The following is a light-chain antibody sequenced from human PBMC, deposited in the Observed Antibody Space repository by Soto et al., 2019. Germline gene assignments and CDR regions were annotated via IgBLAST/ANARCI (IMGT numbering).Light chain of an antibody. CDR1: STDIGAYKY. Sequence: QSALTQPASVSGSPGQSITISCTGTSTDIGAYKYVSWYQQHPGKAPKLMIYEVRNRPSGVSNRFPGSKSGNTASLTISGLQAEDEAEYFCSSYTSRSTNVFGTGTKLTVL. CDR2: EVR. CDR3: SSYTSRSTNV. V-gene: IGLV2-14*01. J-gene: IGLJ1*01.